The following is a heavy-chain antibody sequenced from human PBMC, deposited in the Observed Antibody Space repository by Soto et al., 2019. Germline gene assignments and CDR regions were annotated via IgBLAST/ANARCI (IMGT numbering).Heavy chain of an antibody. CDR2: ISGSGGST. CDR3: ARHARYYDILTGYYNEYYYYGMDV. Sequence: GGSLRLSCAASGFTFSSYAMSWVRQAPGKGLEWVSAISGSGGSTYYADSVKGRFTISRDNSKNTLYLQMNSLRAEDTAVYYCARHARYYDILTGYYNEYYYYGMDVWGQGTTVTVSS. D-gene: IGHD3-9*01. J-gene: IGHJ6*02. V-gene: IGHV3-23*01. CDR1: GFTFSSYA.